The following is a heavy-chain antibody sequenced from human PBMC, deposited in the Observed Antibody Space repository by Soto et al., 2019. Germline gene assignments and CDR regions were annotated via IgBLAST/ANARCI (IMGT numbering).Heavy chain of an antibody. V-gene: IGHV3-48*02. J-gene: IGHJ5*02. CDR3: AREGTRGGFLNCFDP. Sequence: EVQLVESGGGLVQPGGSLRLSCAASGFTFSSYSMNWVRQAPGKGLEWVSYISSSSSTIYYADSVKGRFTISRDNAKNSLDLQMNSLRDEDTAVYYCAREGTRGGFLNCFDPWGQGTLVTVSS. CDR1: GFTFSSYS. CDR2: ISSSSSTI. D-gene: IGHD3-10*01.